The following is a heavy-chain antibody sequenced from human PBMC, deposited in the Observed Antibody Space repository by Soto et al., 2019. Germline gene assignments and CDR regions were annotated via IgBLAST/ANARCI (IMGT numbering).Heavy chain of an antibody. CDR3: AANCYDFWSGSLFCYGMDV. D-gene: IGHD3-3*01. V-gene: IGHV4-39*01. CDR1: GGSISISSYY. J-gene: IGHJ6*02. CDR2: IYYSGST. Sequence: PSETLSLTCTVSGGSISISSYYWGCIRQPPGKGLEWIGSIYYSGSTYYNPSLKSRVTISVDTSKNQFSLKLSSVTAADTAVYYCAANCYDFWSGSLFCYGMDVWGQGTTVTVSS.